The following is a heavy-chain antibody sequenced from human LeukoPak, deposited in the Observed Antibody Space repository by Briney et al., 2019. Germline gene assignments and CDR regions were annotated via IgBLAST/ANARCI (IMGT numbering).Heavy chain of an antibody. CDR1: GGSISSGGYY. CDR2: INHSGST. J-gene: IGHJ5*02. CDR3: ARLFLEWLWIRWFDP. Sequence: SQTLSLTCTVSGGSISSGGYYWSWIRQPPGKGLEWIGEINHSGSTNYNPSLKSRVTISVDTSKNQFSLKLSSVTAADTAVYYCARLFLEWLWIRWFDPWGQGTLVPSPQ. V-gene: IGHV4-30-2*01. D-gene: IGHD3-3*01.